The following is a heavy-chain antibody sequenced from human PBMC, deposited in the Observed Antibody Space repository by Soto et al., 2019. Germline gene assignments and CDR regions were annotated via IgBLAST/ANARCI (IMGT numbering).Heavy chain of an antibody. Sequence: QVQLVQSGAEVKKPGASVNGSCKASGYRFTSYLIHWVRQAPGQGLEWMGMINPSSGSTTYAQKLQGRLTQTRDTSTSTVYMELSSLRSEDTAFYYCARGGYSGSYSLADGLDIWGQGTMVTVSS. CDR2: INPSSGST. CDR1: GYRFTSYL. V-gene: IGHV1-46*01. J-gene: IGHJ3*02. D-gene: IGHD1-26*01. CDR3: ARGGYSGSYSLADGLDI.